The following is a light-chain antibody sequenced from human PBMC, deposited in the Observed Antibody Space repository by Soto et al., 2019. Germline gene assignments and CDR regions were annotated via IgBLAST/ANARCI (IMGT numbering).Light chain of an antibody. V-gene: IGKV1-39*01. CDR2: GTS. J-gene: IGKJ4*01. CDR3: QQSYSAPLT. Sequence: DIQMTQSPSSLSASVGDRVTITCRASQSIRRHLNWYQQKPGQDPKLLIYGTSSLQSGVPSRISGSGSGTDFTLTISSLQPEDFATYYCQQSYSAPLTFGGGTKVDIK. CDR1: QSIRRH.